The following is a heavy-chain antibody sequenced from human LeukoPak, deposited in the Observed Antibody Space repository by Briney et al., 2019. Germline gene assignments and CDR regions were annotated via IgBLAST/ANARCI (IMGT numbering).Heavy chain of an antibody. V-gene: IGHV4-59*01. CDR1: GGSISSYY. J-gene: IGHJ6*02. Sequence: ASETLSLTCTVSGGSISSYYWSWIRQPPGKGLEWIGYIYYSGSTNYNPSLKSRVTISVDTSKNQFSLKLSSVTAADTAVYYCARPTLALYYYYGMDVWGQGTTVTVSS. CDR2: IYYSGST. D-gene: IGHD3-16*01. CDR3: ARPTLALYYYYGMDV.